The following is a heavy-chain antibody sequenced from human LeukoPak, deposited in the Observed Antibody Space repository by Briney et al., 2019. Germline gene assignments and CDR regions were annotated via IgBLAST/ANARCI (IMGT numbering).Heavy chain of an antibody. CDR1: GYTFTSYD. CDR2: MNPNSGNT. D-gene: IGHD4-17*01. Sequence: ASVKVSCKASGYTFTSYDINWVRQATGQGLEWMGWMNPNSGNTGYAQKFQGRVTMTRNTSISTAYMELSSLRSEDTAVYYCARGASKTSYLRDYYGMDVWGQGTTVTVSS. V-gene: IGHV1-8*01. J-gene: IGHJ6*02. CDR3: ARGASKTSYLRDYYGMDV.